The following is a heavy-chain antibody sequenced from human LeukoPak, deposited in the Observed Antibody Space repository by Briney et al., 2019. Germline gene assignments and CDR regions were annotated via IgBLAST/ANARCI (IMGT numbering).Heavy chain of an antibody. Sequence: SETLSLTCTVSGGSISSSSYYWGWIRQPPGKGLEWIGSIYHSGITYYNPSLKSRVTISVDTSKNQFYMKLSSVTAADTAVYHCARHIQVAFRVSRLGWFDSWGQGTLVTVSS. CDR1: GGSISSSSYY. J-gene: IGHJ5*01. D-gene: IGHD3-3*02. CDR2: IYHSGIT. CDR3: ARHIQVAFRVSRLGWFDS. V-gene: IGHV4-39*01.